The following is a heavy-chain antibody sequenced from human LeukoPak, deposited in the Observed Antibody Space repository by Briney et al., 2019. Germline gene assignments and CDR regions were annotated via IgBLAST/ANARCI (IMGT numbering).Heavy chain of an antibody. CDR1: GYTFTGYY. J-gene: IGHJ6*02. CDR3: ARALQNYYYGMDV. Sequence: GASVKVSCKASGYTFTGYYMHWVRQAPGQGLEWMGWINPHSGGTNYAQKFQGRVTMTRDTSISTAYMELSRLRSDDTAVYYCARALQNYYYGMDVWGQGTSVTVSS. CDR2: INPHSGGT. V-gene: IGHV1-2*02.